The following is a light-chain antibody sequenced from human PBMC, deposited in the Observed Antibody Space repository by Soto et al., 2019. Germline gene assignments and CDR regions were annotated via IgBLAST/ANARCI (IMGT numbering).Light chain of an antibody. V-gene: IGKV3-15*01. CDR1: QSVSSN. CDR2: GVS. CDR3: QQYNNWPPLT. Sequence: EIVLTQSPATLSSFPGDRVTLSCRASQSVSSNLAWYQQKPGQAPRLLIYGVSTRATGIPARFSGSGSETKFTLTISSLQSEDFAVYYCQQYNNWPPLTFGGGTKVDIK. J-gene: IGKJ4*01.